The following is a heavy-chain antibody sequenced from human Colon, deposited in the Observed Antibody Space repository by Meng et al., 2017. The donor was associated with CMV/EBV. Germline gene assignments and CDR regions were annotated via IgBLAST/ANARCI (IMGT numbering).Heavy chain of an antibody. J-gene: IGHJ4*02. D-gene: IGHD3-22*01. Sequence: GESLKISCAASGFTFSDYFMSWVRQTPGKGLEWVANIKQDGSEKFYVHSVKGRFTISRDNAENSLFLQMNSLRAEDTALFYCVRVNYYYDSSGYRRPYFDYWGQGTLVTVS. CDR2: IKQDGSEK. CDR1: GFTFSDYF. V-gene: IGHV3-7*01. CDR3: VRVNYYYDSSGYRRPYFDY.